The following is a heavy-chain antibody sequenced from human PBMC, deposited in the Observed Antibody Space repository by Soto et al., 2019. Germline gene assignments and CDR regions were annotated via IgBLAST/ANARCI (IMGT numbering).Heavy chain of an antibody. Sequence: GGSLRLSCAASGFTFSSYGMHWVRQAPGKGLEWVAVISYDGSNKYYADSVKGRFTISRDNSKNTLYLQMNSLRAEETAVYYCAKDAYYFFWSGYYGTGDYYYYMDVWGKGTTVPVSS. CDR3: AKDAYYFFWSGYYGTGDYYYYMDV. CDR1: GFTFSSYG. CDR2: ISYDGSNK. D-gene: IGHD3-3*01. V-gene: IGHV3-30*18. J-gene: IGHJ6*03.